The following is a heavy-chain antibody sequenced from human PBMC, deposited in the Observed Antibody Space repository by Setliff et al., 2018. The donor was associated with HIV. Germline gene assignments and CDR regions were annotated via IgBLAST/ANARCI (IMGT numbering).Heavy chain of an antibody. Sequence: GGSLRLSCAASGFIFDDYAMHWVRQPPGKGLEWVSGISWNSGNIVYADSVKGRFTISRDNAKNSLYMQMNSLRAEDTAAYYCARRVGVRPPFYYYYMDVWGKGTTVTVSS. V-gene: IGHV3-9*01. CDR1: GFIFDDYA. CDR2: ISWNSGNI. CDR3: ARRVGVRPPFYYYYMDV. D-gene: IGHD1-26*01. J-gene: IGHJ6*03.